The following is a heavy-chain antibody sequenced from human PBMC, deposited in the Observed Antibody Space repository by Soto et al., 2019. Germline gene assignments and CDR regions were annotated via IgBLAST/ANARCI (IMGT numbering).Heavy chain of an antibody. D-gene: IGHD6-13*01. CDR3: ARPRRGAAAGTCWLDP. CDR1: GGSISSSPYA. J-gene: IGHJ5*02. V-gene: IGHV4-39*07. Sequence: SETLSLTCNVSGGSISSSPYAWSWVRQPPGKGLEWIGEINHNGGTNYDPSFKSRVTISVDTSKNQFSLKLNSVTAADTAVYYCARPRRGAAAGTCWLDPWGQGTLVALSS. CDR2: INHNGGT.